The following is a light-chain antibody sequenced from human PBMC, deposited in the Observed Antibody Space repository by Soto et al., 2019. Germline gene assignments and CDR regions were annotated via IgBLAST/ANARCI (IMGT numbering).Light chain of an antibody. J-gene: IGKJ5*01. Sequence: EIVLIQSPATLSLSPGERATLSCRASQSVSSYLAWYQQKPGQAPRLLIYGASSRATGIPDRFSGSGSGTDFTLTISRLEPEDFAVYYCQQYGSSATFGQGTRLEIK. CDR1: QSVSSY. CDR2: GAS. V-gene: IGKV3-20*01. CDR3: QQYGSSAT.